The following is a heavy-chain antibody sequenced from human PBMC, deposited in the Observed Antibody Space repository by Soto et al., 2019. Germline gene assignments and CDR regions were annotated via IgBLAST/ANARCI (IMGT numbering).Heavy chain of an antibody. J-gene: IGHJ6*03. CDR2: ISASGTQT. D-gene: IGHD3-3*01. Sequence: EVQLLDSGGGLGQSGGSLRLSCAASGFSFYTYAMTWVRQAPGKGLEWVSSISASGTQTYYADSVKGRFTISRDNSRNTVYLKMNSLRVEDTALYYWGKGGGSGFFAYHYIAVWGKGTTVPFSS. CDR1: GFSFYTYA. CDR3: GKGGGSGFFAYHYIAV. V-gene: IGHV3-23*01.